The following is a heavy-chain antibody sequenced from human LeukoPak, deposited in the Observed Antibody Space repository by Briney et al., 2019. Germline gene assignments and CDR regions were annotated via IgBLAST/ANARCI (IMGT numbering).Heavy chain of an antibody. Sequence: SETLSLTCSVSGGSISSSTYYWGWIRQPPGKGLEWIGSIYYSGATYYSPSLKSRVTVSIDTSKNQLSLRLSSVTAADTAVYYCARHSDTYGDRGPGYWGQGTLVTVSS. CDR2: IYYSGAT. J-gene: IGHJ4*02. V-gene: IGHV4-39*01. D-gene: IGHD5-18*01. CDR1: GGSISSSTYY. CDR3: ARHSDTYGDRGPGY.